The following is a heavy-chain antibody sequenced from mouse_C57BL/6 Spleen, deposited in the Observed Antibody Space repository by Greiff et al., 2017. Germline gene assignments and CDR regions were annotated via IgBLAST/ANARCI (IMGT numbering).Heavy chain of an antibody. CDR1: GYTFTDYE. J-gene: IGHJ3*01. CDR2: IDPETGGT. Sequence: QVHVKQSGAELVRPGASVTLSCKASGYTFTDYEMHWVKQTPVHGLEWIGAIDPETGGTAYNQKFKGKAILTADKSSSTAYMELRSLTSEDSAVYYCTRWGGNPFAYWGQGTLVTVSA. CDR3: TRWGGNPFAY. V-gene: IGHV1-15*01. D-gene: IGHD1-1*02.